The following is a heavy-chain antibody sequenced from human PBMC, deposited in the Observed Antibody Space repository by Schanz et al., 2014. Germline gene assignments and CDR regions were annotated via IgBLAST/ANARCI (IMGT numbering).Heavy chain of an antibody. J-gene: IGHJ3*01. CDR2: VYMSAAST. CDR1: GFTFSSYV. Sequence: EVQLVESGGGLIQPGGSLRLSCAVSGFTFSSYVMNWVRQAPGRGLEWVSTVYMSAASTRYADSVKGRFIISRDSSKNTLFLQMNSLRAEDTAVYFCARDGGRDGYNLAFDVWGQGTLVTVSS. V-gene: IGHV3-23*04. CDR3: ARDGGRDGYNLAFDV. D-gene: IGHD5-12*01.